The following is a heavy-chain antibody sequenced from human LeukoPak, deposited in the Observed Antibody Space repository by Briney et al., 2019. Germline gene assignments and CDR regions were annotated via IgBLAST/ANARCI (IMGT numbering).Heavy chain of an antibody. V-gene: IGHV4-30-2*01. CDR3: AREVNMKSLGWFDP. CDR1: GGSISSGGYS. D-gene: IGHD3-22*01. Sequence: SQTLSLTCAVSGGSISSGGYSWSWIRQPPGQGLEWIGYIYHSGSTYYNPSLKSRVTISVDRSKNQFSLKLSSVTAADTAVYYCAREVNMKSLGWFDPWGQGTLVTVSS. J-gene: IGHJ5*02. CDR2: IYHSGST.